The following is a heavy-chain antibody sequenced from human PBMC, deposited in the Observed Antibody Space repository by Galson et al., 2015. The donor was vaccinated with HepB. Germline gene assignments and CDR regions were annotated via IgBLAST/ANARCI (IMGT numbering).Heavy chain of an antibody. V-gene: IGHV3-23*01. CDR3: VKDYHVVATMGGMDV. Sequence: SLRLSCAASGFTFSSYAMNWVRQAPGKGLEWVSGISGSGGSTFYADSVKGRFTISRDNSKNTLYLQMNSLRAEDTAVYYCVKDYHVVATMGGMDVWGQGTTVTVSS. J-gene: IGHJ6*02. CDR2: ISGSGGST. CDR1: GFTFSSYA. D-gene: IGHD5-12*01.